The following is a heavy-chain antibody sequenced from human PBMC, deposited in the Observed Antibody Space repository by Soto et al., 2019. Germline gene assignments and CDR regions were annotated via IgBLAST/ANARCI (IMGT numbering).Heavy chain of an antibody. CDR3: AREIRSGYYSYWYFDL. D-gene: IGHD6-25*01. CDR2: INPDSGGT. Sequence: QVQLVQSGAEVKKPGASVKVSCTAFGYTFTIYHLHWVRQAPGQGLEWMGWINPDSGGTKYAQKFQGGVTMTRDTSTSTVYMEVSSLRSDDTAVYYCAREIRSGYYSYWYFDLWGRGTLVTVSS. V-gene: IGHV1-2*02. J-gene: IGHJ2*01. CDR1: GYTFTIYH.